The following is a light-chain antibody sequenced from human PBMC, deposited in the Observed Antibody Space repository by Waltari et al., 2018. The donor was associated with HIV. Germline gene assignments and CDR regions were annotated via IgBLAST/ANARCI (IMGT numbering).Light chain of an antibody. CDR1: SSNIARNY. CDR2: RNN. Sequence: SVLPQLPSAAGIPGQRATTPCSGRSSNIARNYVYCYQQLPGTAPKLLIYRNNQRPSGVPDRFSGSKSGTSASLAISGLRSEDEADYYCAAWDDSLSGRWVFGGGTKLTVL. V-gene: IGLV1-47*01. J-gene: IGLJ3*02. CDR3: AAWDDSLSGRWV.